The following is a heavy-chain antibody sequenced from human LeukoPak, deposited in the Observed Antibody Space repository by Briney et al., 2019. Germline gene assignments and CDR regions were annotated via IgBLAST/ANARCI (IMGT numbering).Heavy chain of an antibody. CDR2: ISSSGSTI. Sequence: TGGSLRLSCAASGFTFSSYEMNWVRQAPGKGLEWVSYISSSGSTIYYADSVKGRFTISRDNSKNTLYLQMNSLRAEDTAVYYCAREGCTNGVCYSSYYYYMDVWGKGTTVTVSS. V-gene: IGHV3-48*03. CDR1: GFTFSSYE. CDR3: AREGCTNGVCYSSYYYYMDV. J-gene: IGHJ6*03. D-gene: IGHD2-8*01.